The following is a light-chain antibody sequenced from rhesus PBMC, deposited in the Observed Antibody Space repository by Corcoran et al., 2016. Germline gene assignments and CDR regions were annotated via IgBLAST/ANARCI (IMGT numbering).Light chain of an antibody. CDR3: QHSYSTPYS. Sequence: IQMTQSPSSLSASVGDRVTITCRASQGITNDLAWYQQKPGETPKLLFYEASSLQSGIPSRFSGSGPVTDFTLTISSLQSEDFATYYCQHSYSTPYSFGQGTKVELK. V-gene: IGKV1-25*01. CDR1: QGITND. CDR2: EAS. J-gene: IGKJ2*01.